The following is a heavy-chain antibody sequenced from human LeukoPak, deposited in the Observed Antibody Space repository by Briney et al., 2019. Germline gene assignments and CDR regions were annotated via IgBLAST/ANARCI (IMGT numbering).Heavy chain of an antibody. CDR1: GFTFSSYG. CDR3: AKVSGNDFNWFEP. Sequence: PGGSLRLSCAASGFTFSSYGMHWVRQAPGKGLEWVAVISYDGSNKYYADSVKGRFTISRDNSKNTLYLQMNSLRAEDTAVYYCAKVSGNDFNWFEPWGQGTLVPVSS. CDR2: ISYDGSNK. D-gene: IGHD3-3*01. V-gene: IGHV3-30*18. J-gene: IGHJ5*02.